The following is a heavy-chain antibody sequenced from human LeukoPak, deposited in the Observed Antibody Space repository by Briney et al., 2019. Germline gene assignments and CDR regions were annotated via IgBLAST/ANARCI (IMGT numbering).Heavy chain of an antibody. CDR3: ARNPRDDYYFDY. CDR1: GFTFSRVS. V-gene: IGHV3-30*04. Sequence: GGSLRLSCAASGFTFSRVSMHWVRQAPGKGLEWVALISDNEKRKYYTDSVKGRFTISRDNSRNTLSLQMNSLRGEDTAVYYCARNPRDDYYFDYWGQGTLVTVSS. CDR2: ISDNEKRK. D-gene: IGHD4/OR15-4a*01. J-gene: IGHJ4*02.